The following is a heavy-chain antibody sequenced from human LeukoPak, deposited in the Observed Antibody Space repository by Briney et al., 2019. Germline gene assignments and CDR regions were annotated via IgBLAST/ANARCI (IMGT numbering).Heavy chain of an antibody. Sequence: PGRSLRLSCAASGFTFRNFGMHWVRQAPGKGLEWVAVMWYDGSEKYYADSVKGRFTISRDNSKNMLYLQTNSLRAEDTAVYYCVRDRNALQFLDYWGQGTVVTVSS. J-gene: IGHJ4*02. CDR3: VRDRNALQFLDY. CDR2: MWYDGSEK. D-gene: IGHD3-3*01. CDR1: GFTFRNFG. V-gene: IGHV3-33*01.